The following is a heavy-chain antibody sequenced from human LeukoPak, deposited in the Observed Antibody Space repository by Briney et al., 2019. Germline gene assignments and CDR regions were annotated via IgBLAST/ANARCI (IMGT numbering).Heavy chain of an antibody. J-gene: IGHJ5*02. Sequence: PGGSLRLSCAASGFTFDDYAMHWVRQAPGKGLEWVSGISWNSGSIGYADSVKGRFTISRDNAKNSLYLQMNSLRAEDTALYYCAKDISSSYNWFDPWGQGTLVTVSS. CDR1: GFTFDDYA. CDR3: AKDISSSYNWFDP. CDR2: ISWNSGSI. V-gene: IGHV3-9*01. D-gene: IGHD6-13*01.